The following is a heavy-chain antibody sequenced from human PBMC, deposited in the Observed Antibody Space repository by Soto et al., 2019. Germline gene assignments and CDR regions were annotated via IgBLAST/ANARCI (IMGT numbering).Heavy chain of an antibody. V-gene: IGHV3-23*01. D-gene: IGHD3-10*01. Sequence: VQLLESGGGLVQPGGSLRLSCAASGFTFSSYAMSWVRQAPGKGLEWVSAISGSGCSTYYADSVKGRFTISRDNSTNTLYLQMNSLRAEDTAVYYCATLTLWFGRDDAFDIWGQGTMVTVSS. J-gene: IGHJ3*02. CDR3: ATLTLWFGRDDAFDI. CDR1: GFTFSSYA. CDR2: ISGSGCST.